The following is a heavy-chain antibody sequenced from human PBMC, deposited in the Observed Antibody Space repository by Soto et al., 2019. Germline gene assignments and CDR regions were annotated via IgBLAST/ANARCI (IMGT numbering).Heavy chain of an antibody. J-gene: IGHJ5*02. Sequence: PGGSLRLSCAASGFTVSSNYMSWVRQAPGKGLEWVSVIYSGGSTYYADSVKGRFTISRDNSKNTLYLQMNSLRAEDTAGYYCARLVDTAKVNWFDPWGQGPLVPVSS. CDR2: IYSGGST. CDR3: ARLVDTAKVNWFDP. CDR1: GFTVSSNY. D-gene: IGHD5-18*01. V-gene: IGHV3-53*01.